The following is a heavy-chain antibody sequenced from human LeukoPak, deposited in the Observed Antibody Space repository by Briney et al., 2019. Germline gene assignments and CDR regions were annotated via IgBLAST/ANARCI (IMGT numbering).Heavy chain of an antibody. CDR1: GYTFTSYD. Sequence: XSVKVSCKASGYTFTSYDINWVRQATGQGLEWMGWMNPNSGNTGYAQKFQGRVTMTRKTSISTAYMELSSLRSEDTAVYYCARGYPPVLLWFGELSGTDAFDIWGQGTMVTVSS. CDR2: MNPNSGNT. V-gene: IGHV1-8*01. J-gene: IGHJ3*02. CDR3: ARGYPPVLLWFGELSGTDAFDI. D-gene: IGHD3-10*01.